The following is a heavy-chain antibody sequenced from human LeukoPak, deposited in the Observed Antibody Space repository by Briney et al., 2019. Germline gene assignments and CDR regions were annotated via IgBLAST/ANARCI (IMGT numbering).Heavy chain of an antibody. CDR1: GFTFSSYA. V-gene: IGHV3-23*01. J-gene: IGHJ5*02. D-gene: IGHD3-10*01. CDR2: ISGSGGSA. CDR3: ARDSESEQYGNWFDP. Sequence: GGSLRLSCAASGFTFSSYAMSWVRQAPGKGLEWVSAISGSGGSAYYADSVKGRFTISRDSSKNTLYLQMNSLRAEDTAVYYCARDSESEQYGNWFDPWGQGTLVTVSS.